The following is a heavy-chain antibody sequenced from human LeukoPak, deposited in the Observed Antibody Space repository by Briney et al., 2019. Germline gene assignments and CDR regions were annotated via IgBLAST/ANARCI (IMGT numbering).Heavy chain of an antibody. J-gene: IGHJ4*02. D-gene: IGHD3-9*01. CDR3: AKVGKGDWLLLRHYYFDY. CDR2: ISGSGGST. CDR1: GFTFSSYA. V-gene: IGHV3-23*01. Sequence: PWGSLRPSCAASGFTFSSYAMSWVRQAPGKGLEWVSAISGSGGSTYYADSVKGRFTISRDNSKNTLYLQMNSLRAEDTAVYYCAKVGKGDWLLLRHYYFDYWGQGTLVTVSS.